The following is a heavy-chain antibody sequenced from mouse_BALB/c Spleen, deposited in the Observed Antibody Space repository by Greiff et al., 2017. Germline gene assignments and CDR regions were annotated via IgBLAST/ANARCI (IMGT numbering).Heavy chain of an antibody. CDR3: VRSDYYDYDVDY. CDR1: GFTFNTYA. D-gene: IGHD2-4*01. CDR2: IRSKSNNYAT. V-gene: IGHV10-1*02. Sequence: EVKVVESGGGLVQPKGSLKLSCAASGFTFNTYAMNWVRQAPGKGLEWVARIRSKSNNYATYYADSVKDRFTISRDDSQSMLYLQMNNLKTEDTAMYYCVRSDYYDYDVDYWGQGTTLTVSS. J-gene: IGHJ2*01.